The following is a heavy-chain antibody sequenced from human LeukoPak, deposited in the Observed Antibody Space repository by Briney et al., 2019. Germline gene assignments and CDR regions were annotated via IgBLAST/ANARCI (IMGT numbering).Heavy chain of an antibody. CDR2: IWYDGSNK. D-gene: IGHD4-17*01. V-gene: IGHV3-33*01. Sequence: PGRSLRLSCAASGFTFSSYGMHWVRQAPGKGLEWVAVIWYDGSNKHYADSVKGRFTISRDNSKNTLYLQMNSLRAEDTAVYYCARDRGYGDYAYYFDYWGQGTLVTVSS. CDR1: GFTFSSYG. J-gene: IGHJ4*02. CDR3: ARDRGYGDYAYYFDY.